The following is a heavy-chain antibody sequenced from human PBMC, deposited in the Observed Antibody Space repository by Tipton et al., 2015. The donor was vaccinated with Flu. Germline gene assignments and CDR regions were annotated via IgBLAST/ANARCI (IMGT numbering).Heavy chain of an antibody. CDR1: GYSIRSSDYY. Sequence: LSCAVSGYSIRSSDYYWGWIRQPPGKGLEWIGNIFHSGNTYHNPSLKSRVTISIDTSKNQFSLKLSSVTAADTAVYYCARRDYSNYVSDPKNWFDPWGQGTLVTVSS. V-gene: IGHV4-38-2*01. D-gene: IGHD4-11*01. CDR3: ARRDYSNYVSDPKNWFDP. J-gene: IGHJ5*02. CDR2: IFHSGNT.